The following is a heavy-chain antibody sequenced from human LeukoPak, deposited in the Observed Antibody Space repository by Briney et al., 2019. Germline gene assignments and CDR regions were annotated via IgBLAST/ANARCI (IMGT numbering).Heavy chain of an antibody. J-gene: IGHJ3*02. D-gene: IGHD6-19*01. CDR1: GYTFTSYG. CDR3: ARDPPGWFGAFDI. V-gene: IGHV1-18*01. CDR2: ISAYNGYT. Sequence: GASVKVSCKASGYTFTSYGISWVRQAPGQGLEWMGWISAYNGYTNYAQKLQGRVTMTTDTSTSTAYMELSRLRSDDTAVYYCARDPPGWFGAFDIWGQGTMVTVSS.